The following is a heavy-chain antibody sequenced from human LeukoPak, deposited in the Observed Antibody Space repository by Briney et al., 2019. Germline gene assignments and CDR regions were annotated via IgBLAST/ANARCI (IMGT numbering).Heavy chain of an antibody. D-gene: IGHD1-14*01. V-gene: IGHV3-30*02. J-gene: IGHJ6*03. CDR3: ARDGIMDV. CDR1: GFTFSSYG. CDR2: IRYDGSNK. Sequence: GGSLRLSCAASGFTFSSYGMHWVRQAPGKGLEWVAFIRYDGSNKYYADSVKGRFTISRDNVKNSLYVQMNSLRVEDTAVYYCARDGIMDVWGKGTTVTVSS.